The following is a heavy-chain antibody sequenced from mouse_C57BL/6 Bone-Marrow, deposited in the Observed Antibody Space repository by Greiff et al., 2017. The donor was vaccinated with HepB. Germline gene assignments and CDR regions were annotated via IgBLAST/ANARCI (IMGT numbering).Heavy chain of an antibody. V-gene: IGHV5-9*01. CDR2: ISGGGGNT. J-gene: IGHJ4*01. CDR1: GFTFSSYT. CDR3: ARRDANAMDY. Sequence: EVQLVESGGGLVKPGGSLKLSCAASGFTFSSYTMSWVRQTPEKRLAWVATISGGGGNTYYPDSVKGRFTISRDNAKNTLYLQMSSLRSEDTALYYCARRDANAMDYWGQGTSVTVSS.